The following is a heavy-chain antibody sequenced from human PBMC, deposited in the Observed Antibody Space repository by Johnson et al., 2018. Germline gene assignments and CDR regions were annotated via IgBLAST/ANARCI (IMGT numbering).Heavy chain of an antibody. D-gene: IGHD6-6*01. CDR2: ISFDGRNK. Sequence: VQLVESGGGVVQPGRSLRLSCAASGFRFSDYGIHWVRQSPGKGLEWVAVISFDGRNKYYTDSVQGRFTISRADSKDTLCLHMNILRAEDTAVYYWAKEGGSSPFYNYYYMGVWGKGTTVAVSS. V-gene: IGHV3-30*18. CDR3: AKEGGSSPFYNYYYMGV. J-gene: IGHJ6*03. CDR1: GFRFSDYG.